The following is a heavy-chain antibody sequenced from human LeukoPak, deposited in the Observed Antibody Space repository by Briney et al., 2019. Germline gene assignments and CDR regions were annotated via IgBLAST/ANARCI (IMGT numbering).Heavy chain of an antibody. J-gene: IGHJ3*02. Sequence: GGSLRLSCAASGFTVSSNYMSWVRQAPGKGLEGGSVIYSGGSTYYADSVKGRFTISRDNSKNTLYLQMNSLRAEDTAVYYCARERLGSSGYNAFDIWGQGTMVTVSS. CDR2: IYSGGST. D-gene: IGHD3-22*01. CDR1: GFTVSSNY. CDR3: ARERLGSSGYNAFDI. V-gene: IGHV3-53*01.